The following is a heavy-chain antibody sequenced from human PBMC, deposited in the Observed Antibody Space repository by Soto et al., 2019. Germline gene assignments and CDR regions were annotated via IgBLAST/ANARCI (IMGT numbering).Heavy chain of an antibody. CDR3: ARGRYGDY. J-gene: IGHJ4*02. Sequence: QVHLVQSGAEVKKPGASVKVSCKGSGYTFTSYGITWVRQAPGQGLEWMGWISAHNGNTDYAQRLQGRVTVTRDTSTSTAYMELRSLISDDTAGYYCARGRYGDYWGQGALVTVSS. V-gene: IGHV1-18*01. CDR2: ISAHNGNT. CDR1: GYTFTSYG. D-gene: IGHD1-1*01.